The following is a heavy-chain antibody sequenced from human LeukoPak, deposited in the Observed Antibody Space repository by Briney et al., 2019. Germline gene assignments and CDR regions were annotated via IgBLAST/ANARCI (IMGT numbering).Heavy chain of an antibody. CDR3: ARELWLDYYYGMDV. D-gene: IGHD3-10*01. V-gene: IGHV3-30-3*01. J-gene: IGHJ6*02. CDR2: ISYDGSNK. CDR1: GFTFSSYA. Sequence: GGSLRLSCAASGFTFSSYAMHWVRQAPGKGLEWVAVISYDGSNKYYADSVKGRFTISRDNSKNTLYLQMSSLRAEDTAVYYCARELWLDYYYGMDVWGQGTTVTVSS.